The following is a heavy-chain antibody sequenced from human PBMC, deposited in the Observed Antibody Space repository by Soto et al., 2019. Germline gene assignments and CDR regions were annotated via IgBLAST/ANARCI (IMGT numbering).Heavy chain of an antibody. V-gene: IGHV4-39*01. Sequence: SETLSLTSTVSGGYISSSSYYWGWIRQPPGKGLEWIGSIYYSGSTYYNPSLKSRVTISVDTSKNQFSLKLSSVTAADTAVYYCARLTYYDFWSGTNDYWGQGTLVTVS. CDR2: IYYSGST. CDR1: GGYISSSSYY. CDR3: ARLTYYDFWSGTNDY. J-gene: IGHJ4*02. D-gene: IGHD3-3*01.